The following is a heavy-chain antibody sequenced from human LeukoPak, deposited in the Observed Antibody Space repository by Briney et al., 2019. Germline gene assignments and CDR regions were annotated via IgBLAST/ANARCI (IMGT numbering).Heavy chain of an antibody. V-gene: IGHV5-51*01. D-gene: IGHD3-22*01. CDR1: GYSFTSYW. Sequence: GESLKISCKGSGYSFTSYWIGWVRQMPGKGLEWMGTVFPGDSDTRYSPSFQGQVTISADKSISTAYLQWSSLKASDTAMYYCATHDSNDFDYWGQGTLVTVSS. CDR3: ATHDSNDFDY. CDR2: VFPGDSDT. J-gene: IGHJ4*02.